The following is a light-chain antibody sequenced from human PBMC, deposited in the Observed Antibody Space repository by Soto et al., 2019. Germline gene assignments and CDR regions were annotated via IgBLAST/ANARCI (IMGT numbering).Light chain of an antibody. CDR2: STS. J-gene: IGKJ4*01. Sequence: DIQMTQSPSSLSASVGDRVTITGRASQNINNYLNWYQQKPGKAPNLLIYSTSNLQSGVPSRFSVSGSYKGLTLTISSLQPEDFASYHCQQSYSTHLTLGGGTKV. CDR3: QQSYSTHLT. CDR1: QNINNY. V-gene: IGKV1-39*01.